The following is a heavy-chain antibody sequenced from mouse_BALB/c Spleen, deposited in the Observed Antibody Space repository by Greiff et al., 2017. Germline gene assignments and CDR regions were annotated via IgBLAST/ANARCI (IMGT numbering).Heavy chain of an antibody. Sequence: EVQLQQSGGGLVQPGGSLRLSCATSGFTFTDYYMSWVRQPPGKALEWLGFIRNKANGYTTEYSASVKGRFTISRDNSQSILYLQMNTLRAEDSATYYCARVIYYYGSSYFDYWGQGTTLTVSS. CDR1: GFTFTDYY. CDR2: IRNKANGYTT. D-gene: IGHD1-1*01. J-gene: IGHJ2*01. CDR3: ARVIYYYGSSYFDY. V-gene: IGHV7-3*02.